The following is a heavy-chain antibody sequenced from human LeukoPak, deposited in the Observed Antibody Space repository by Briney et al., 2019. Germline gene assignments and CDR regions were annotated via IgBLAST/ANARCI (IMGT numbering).Heavy chain of an antibody. CDR2: IYYSGST. CDR1: GGSISSYY. V-gene: IGHV4-59*01. CDR3: ARDLIDYDILTGYYPRYFDY. D-gene: IGHD3-9*01. Sequence: SETLSLTCTVSGGSISSYYWSWIRQPPGKGLGWVGYIYYSGSTNYNPSLKSRVTISVDTSKNQFSLKLSSVTAADTAVYYCARDLIDYDILTGYYPRYFDYWGQGTLVTVSS. J-gene: IGHJ4*02.